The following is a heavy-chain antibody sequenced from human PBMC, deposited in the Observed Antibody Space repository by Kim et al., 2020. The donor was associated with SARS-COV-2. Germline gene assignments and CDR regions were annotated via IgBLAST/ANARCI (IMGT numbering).Heavy chain of an antibody. D-gene: IGHD1-26*01. J-gene: IGHJ4*02. CDR2: IIPIFGTA. V-gene: IGHV1-69*13. CDR3: ARDRGSYEFDY. CDR1: VGTFSSYA. Sequence: SVKVSCKASVGTFSSYAISWVRQAPGQGLEWMGGIIPIFGTANYAQKVQGRVTITADESTSTAYLELSSLRPEDTAVYYCARDRGSYEFDYWGQGTLVTVSS.